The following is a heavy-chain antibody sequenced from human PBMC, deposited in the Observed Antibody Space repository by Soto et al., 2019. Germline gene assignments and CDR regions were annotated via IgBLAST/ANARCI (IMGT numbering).Heavy chain of an antibody. V-gene: IGHV3-30-3*01. D-gene: IGHD6-19*01. CDR1: GFTFSSYA. CDR3: ARESGSGWADYYYYGMDV. J-gene: IGHJ6*02. CDR2: ISYVGSNK. Sequence: QVQLVESGGGVVQPGRSLRLSCAASGFTFSSYAMHWVRQAPGKGLEWVAVISYVGSNKYYADSVKGRFTISRDNSKNTLYLQMNSLRAEDTAVYYCARESGSGWADYYYYGMDVWGQGTTVTVSS.